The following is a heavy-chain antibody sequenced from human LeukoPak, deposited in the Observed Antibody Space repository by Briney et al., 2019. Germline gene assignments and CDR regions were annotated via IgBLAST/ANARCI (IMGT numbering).Heavy chain of an antibody. D-gene: IGHD5-12*01. CDR2: ISTYNGNT. CDR1: GYTFTNYG. CDR3: ARGSGRGHDAFDI. J-gene: IGHJ3*02. V-gene: IGHV1-18*01. Sequence: ASVKVSCKASGYTFTNYGVNWVRQAPGQGLEWMGWISTYNGNTNYEQTLQSRVTMITDTSTSTAYMELRSRRSDDTAVYYCARGSGRGHDAFDIWGQGTKVTVSS.